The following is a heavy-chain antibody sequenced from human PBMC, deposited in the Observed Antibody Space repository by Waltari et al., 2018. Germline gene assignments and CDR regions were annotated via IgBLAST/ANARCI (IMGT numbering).Heavy chain of an antibody. CDR3: TRETPLLDYGETSNWFDP. D-gene: IGHD4-17*01. CDR1: GFTFGDYA. Sequence: EVQLVESGGGLVQPGRSLRLSCTASGFTFGDYAMSWFRQAPGKGLEWVGVIRSKAYGGTTEYAASVKGRFTISRDDSKSIAYLQMNSLKTEDTAVYYCTRETPLLDYGETSNWFDPWGQGTLVTVSS. CDR2: IRSKAYGGTT. V-gene: IGHV3-49*03. J-gene: IGHJ5*02.